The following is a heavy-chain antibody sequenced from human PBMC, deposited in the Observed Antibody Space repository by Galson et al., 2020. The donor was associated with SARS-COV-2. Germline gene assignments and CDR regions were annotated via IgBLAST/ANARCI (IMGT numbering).Heavy chain of an antibody. Sequence: GGSLRLSCVASGFTFSSYAMSWVRQAPGKGLEWVSGITSGGSTHYADSVKGRFTISRDNSKNTLHLQINSLRAEDTAVYYCAKGRRYSSSPDGFDIWGQGTMVTVSS. CDR1: GFTFSSYA. CDR2: ITSGGST. V-gene: IGHV3-23*01. CDR3: AKGRRYSSSPDGFDI. J-gene: IGHJ3*02. D-gene: IGHD6-13*01.